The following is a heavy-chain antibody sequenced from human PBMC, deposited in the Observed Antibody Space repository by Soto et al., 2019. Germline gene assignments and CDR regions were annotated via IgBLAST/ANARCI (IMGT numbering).Heavy chain of an antibody. Sequence: QVQLVQSGAEVKEPGASVKLSCQASGYTFMNYAISWVRQAPGQGLEWMGWISPSTGNTDQAQNFQGRVTMTLDTYTNTANMELKTLRYADSAVYYCARCYCSVGSCYTCWHFDLWGRGTLVTVSS. CDR3: ARCYCSVGSCYTCWHFDL. V-gene: IGHV1-18*01. D-gene: IGHD2-15*01. J-gene: IGHJ2*01. CDR2: ISPSTGNT. CDR1: GYTFMNYA.